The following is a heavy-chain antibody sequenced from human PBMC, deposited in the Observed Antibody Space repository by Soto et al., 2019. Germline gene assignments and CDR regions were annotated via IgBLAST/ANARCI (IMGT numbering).Heavy chain of an antibody. CDR2: ISYDGSNK. CDR3: AKGLRGACSGGSCYPRLDY. V-gene: IGHV3-30*18. Sequence: QVQLVESGGGVVQPGRSLRLSCAASGFTFSSYGMHWVRQAPGKGLEWVAVISYDGSNKYYADSVKGRFTISRDNSKNTLYLQMNRLRDEDTAVYYCAKGLRGACSGGSCYPRLDYWGQGTLVTVSS. CDR1: GFTFSSYG. J-gene: IGHJ4*02. D-gene: IGHD2-15*01.